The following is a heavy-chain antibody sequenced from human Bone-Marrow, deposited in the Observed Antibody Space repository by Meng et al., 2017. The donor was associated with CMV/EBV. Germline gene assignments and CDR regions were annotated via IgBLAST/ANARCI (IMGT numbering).Heavy chain of an antibody. CDR2: IIPIFGTA. Sequence: QVQLVQSGAEVKKXXXXXKXXCXXSGGTFSSYAISWVRQAPGQGLEWMGGIIPIFGTANYAQKFQGRVTITADESTSTAYMELSSLRSEDTAVYYCARESGGDYYDSSGYLNWFDPWGQGTLVTVSS. CDR3: ARESGGDYYDSSGYLNWFDP. J-gene: IGHJ5*02. V-gene: IGHV1-69*12. CDR1: GGTFSSYA. D-gene: IGHD3-22*01.